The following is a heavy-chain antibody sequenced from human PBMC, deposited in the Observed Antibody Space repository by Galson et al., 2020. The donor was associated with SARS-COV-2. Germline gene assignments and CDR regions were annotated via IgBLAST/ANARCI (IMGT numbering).Heavy chain of an antibody. D-gene: IGHD3-10*01. V-gene: IGHV1-2*02. CDR3: ASAGGYYGSGSYYTFDY. Sequence: ASVKVSCKASGYTFTGYYMHWVRQAPGQELEGMGWINPNSGCTHYAQKFQGRVTMTRDTSISTAYMELSRMRSDDTAVYYCASAGGYYGSGSYYTFDYWGQGTLVTVSS. CDR1: GYTFTGYY. CDR2: INPNSGCT. J-gene: IGHJ4*02.